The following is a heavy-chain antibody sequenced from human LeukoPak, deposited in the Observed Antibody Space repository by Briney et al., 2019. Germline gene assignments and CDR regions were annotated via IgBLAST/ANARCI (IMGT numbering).Heavy chain of an antibody. CDR1: GGSISSGGYY. D-gene: IGHD3-22*01. V-gene: IGHV4-31*03. J-gene: IGHJ4*02. CDR3: ARAQGGEYYYDSSGYYGIPFDY. Sequence: SQTLSLICTVSGGSISSGGYYWSWIRQHPGTGLEWLGYIYYSGSTYYNPSLKSRVTISVDTSKNQFSLKLSSVTAADTAVYYCARAQGGEYYYDSSGYYGIPFDYWGQGTLVTVSS. CDR2: IYYSGST.